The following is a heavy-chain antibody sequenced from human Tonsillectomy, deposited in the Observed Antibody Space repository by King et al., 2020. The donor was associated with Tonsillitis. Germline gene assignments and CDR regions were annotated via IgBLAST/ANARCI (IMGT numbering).Heavy chain of an antibody. CDR3: AKDQGGFYGDYHFRY. J-gene: IGHJ4*02. V-gene: IGHV3-23*04. CDR1: GFTFSNYA. Sequence: VQLVESGGGLVQPGGSLRLSCAASGFTFSNYAMSWVRQAPGKGLEWVSVISGSGGNTYYPDSVKGRFTISRDNSKNTLYLQLNSLRAEDTAVYYCAKDQGGFYGDYHFRYWGQGTLVTVSS. CDR2: ISGSGGNT. D-gene: IGHD4-17*01.